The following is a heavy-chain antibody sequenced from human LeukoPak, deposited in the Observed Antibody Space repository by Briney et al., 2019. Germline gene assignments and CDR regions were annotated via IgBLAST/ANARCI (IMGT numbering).Heavy chain of an antibody. D-gene: IGHD2-2*01. CDR2: ISGSGGST. V-gene: IGHV3-23*01. Sequence: PGGSLRLSCAASGFTSSSYAMSWVRQAPGKGLEWVSAISGSGGSTYYADSVKGRFTISRDNSKNTLYLQMNSLRAEDTAVYYCAKPGCSSTSCQDFDYWGQGTLVTVSS. CDR1: GFTSSSYA. CDR3: AKPGCSSTSCQDFDY. J-gene: IGHJ4*02.